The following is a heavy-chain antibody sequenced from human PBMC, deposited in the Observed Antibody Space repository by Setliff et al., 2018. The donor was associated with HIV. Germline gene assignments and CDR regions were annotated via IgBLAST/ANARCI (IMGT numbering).Heavy chain of an antibody. CDR2: IKSEADGGTE. D-gene: IGHD1-1*01. Sequence: GGSLRLSCAASGFFFKNAWMSWVRQAPGKGLEWIGRIKSEADGGTEESAAFLKGRFTISRDDSKNTLFLQMNSLKVEDTALYYCTTAGHGSLDFDYWGQGTLVTVSS. V-gene: IGHV3-15*01. CDR3: TTAGHGSLDFDY. J-gene: IGHJ4*02. CDR1: GFFFKNAW.